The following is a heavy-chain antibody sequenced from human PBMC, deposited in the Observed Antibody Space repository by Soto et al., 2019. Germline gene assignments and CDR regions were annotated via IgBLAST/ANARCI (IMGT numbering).Heavy chain of an antibody. V-gene: IGHV4-59*01. Sequence: SETLSLTCTVSGGSIRSYYWTWIRQPPGKGLEWLGYIFYSGSTFYNPSLKSRVTISIHTSKSQFSLQLTSVTAADTAVYYCTRGAADTAMVDSWGQGTLVTVSS. J-gene: IGHJ4*02. CDR2: IFYSGST. D-gene: IGHD5-18*01. CDR1: GGSIRSYY. CDR3: TRGAADTAMVDS.